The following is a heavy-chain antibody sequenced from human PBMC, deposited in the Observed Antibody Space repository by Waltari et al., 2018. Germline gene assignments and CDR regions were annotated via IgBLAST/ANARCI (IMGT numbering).Heavy chain of an antibody. CDR2: VLSTGKT. Sequence: QLQESGPGLVKPSANLSLSFAVPSDSVTNANWWSWVRQSPQRGLEWIGQVLSTGKTNYSPSFASRVTMSLDASNNQFSLKVTSATAADTAVYYCARDRGRGLYLDVWGPGTLVTVSP. CDR1: SDSVTNANW. J-gene: IGHJ4*02. V-gene: IGHV4-4*02. CDR3: ARDRGRGLYLDV. D-gene: IGHD2-15*01.